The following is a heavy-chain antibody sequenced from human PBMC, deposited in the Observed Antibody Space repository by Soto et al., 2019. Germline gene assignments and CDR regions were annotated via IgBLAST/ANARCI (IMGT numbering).Heavy chain of an antibody. CDR2: IKQDGSEK. Sequence: AGGSLRLSCAASGFTFSSYWMSWVRQAPGNGLEWVANIKQDGSEKYYVDSVKGRFTISRDNAKNSLYLQMNSLRAEDTAVYYCARDPVMVRGVPFDYWGQGTLVTVSS. CDR3: ARDPVMVRGVPFDY. CDR1: GFTFSSYW. D-gene: IGHD3-10*01. J-gene: IGHJ4*02. V-gene: IGHV3-7*03.